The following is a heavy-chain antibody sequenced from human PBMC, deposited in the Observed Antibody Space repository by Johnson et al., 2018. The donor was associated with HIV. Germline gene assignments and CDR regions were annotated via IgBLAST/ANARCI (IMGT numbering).Heavy chain of an antibody. Sequence: QVQLVESGGGVVQPGRSLRLSCAASGCTLRSYGMHRVRQAPGKGLEWVAVISYDGSKKNYADSVKGRFSISRDNSKNTVYLQMNSLKTEDTAVYYCTRTDDTYNYEYSGYVDAFDIWGQGTMVTVSS. CDR2: ISYDGSKK. D-gene: IGHD3-22*01. CDR1: GCTLRSYG. V-gene: IGHV3-30*19. J-gene: IGHJ3*02. CDR3: TRTDDTYNYEYSGYVDAFDI.